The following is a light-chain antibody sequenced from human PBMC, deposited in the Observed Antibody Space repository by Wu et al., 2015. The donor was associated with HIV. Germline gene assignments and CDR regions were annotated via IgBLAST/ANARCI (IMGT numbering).Light chain of an antibody. V-gene: IGKV1-13*02. CDR1: QGVGSD. Sequence: AMQLTQSPSTLSASVGDSVTITCRASQGVGSDLAWYQHKPGSSPKLLIYAASELESGVPSRFSGSGSGTDFTLTISSLQPEDAATYFCQKYNSAPRTFGQGTKVDIK. J-gene: IGKJ1*01. CDR3: QKYNSAPRT. CDR2: AAS.